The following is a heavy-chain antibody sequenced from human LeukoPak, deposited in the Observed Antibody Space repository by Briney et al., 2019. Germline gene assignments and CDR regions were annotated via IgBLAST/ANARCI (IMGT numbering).Heavy chain of an antibody. CDR3: ARTYLLLSSSGYRD. CDR1: GGSISSGSYY. V-gene: IGHV4-61*02. D-gene: IGHD3-22*01. CDR2: IYTSGST. Sequence: ASQTLSLTCTVSGGSISSGSYYWSWIRQPAGKGLEWIGRIYTSGSTNYNPSLKSRVTISVDTSKNQFSLKLSSVTAADTAVYYCARTYLLLSSSGYRDWGQGALVTVSS. J-gene: IGHJ4*02.